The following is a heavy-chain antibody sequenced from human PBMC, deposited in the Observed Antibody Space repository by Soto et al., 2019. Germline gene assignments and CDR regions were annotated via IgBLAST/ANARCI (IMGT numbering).Heavy chain of an antibody. D-gene: IGHD5-12*01. CDR2: ISHDGTNK. CDR3: ATESRSSALTATRVYGMDV. V-gene: IGHV3-30*03. CDR1: GFTFSTYG. J-gene: IGHJ6*02. Sequence: QVQLVESGGGVVQPGRSLRLSCTPSGFTFSTYGMHWVRQAPGKGLEWVAAISHDGTNKYYGDSVRGRFTISRDNSKNTLYLQMNTLRDEDTAVYYCATESRSSALTATRVYGMDVWGQGTTVTVSS.